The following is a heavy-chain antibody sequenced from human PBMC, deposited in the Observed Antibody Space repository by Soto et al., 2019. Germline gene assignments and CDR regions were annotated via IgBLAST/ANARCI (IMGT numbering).Heavy chain of an antibody. CDR2: RKQDGSEK. CDR3: ARELRFAEGLLSRYP. CDR1: GFTFSSYW. V-gene: IGHV3-7*01. J-gene: IGHJ5*02. D-gene: IGHD3-3*01. Sequence: EEQLVESGGGLVQPGGSLRLSCEASGFTFSSYWMSWVRQAPGRGLEWVANRKQDGSEKSYVDSVKGRFTISRDNARNSLYVKRKSLGAEVTPVDNGARELRFAEGLLSRYP.